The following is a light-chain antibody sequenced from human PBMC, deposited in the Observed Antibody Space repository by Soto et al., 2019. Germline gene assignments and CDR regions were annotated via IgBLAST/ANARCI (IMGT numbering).Light chain of an antibody. Sequence: DIQMTQSPSTLSASVGDRVTITCRASQSISSWLAWYQQKPGKAPKLLIYDGSSLESGVPSRFSGSGSGADFTHTISSLQPDDFATYYCQQYDSYSGTFGQGTKLELK. V-gene: IGKV1-5*01. J-gene: IGKJ2*01. CDR3: QQYDSYSGT. CDR2: DGS. CDR1: QSISSW.